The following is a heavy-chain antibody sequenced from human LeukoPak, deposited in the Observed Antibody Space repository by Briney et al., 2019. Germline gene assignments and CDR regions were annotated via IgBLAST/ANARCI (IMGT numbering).Heavy chain of an antibody. J-gene: IGHJ4*02. Sequence: SETLSLTRAVYGGSLSGYYWSWIPQPPGKGLEWSGEINHSGSTNYNPSLKSRVTISVDTSKNQFSLKLSSVTAADTAVYYCARLSIAVAGTEPFDYWGQGTLVTVSS. CDR3: ARLSIAVAGTEPFDY. CDR1: GGSLSGYY. V-gene: IGHV4-34*01. CDR2: INHSGST. D-gene: IGHD6-19*01.